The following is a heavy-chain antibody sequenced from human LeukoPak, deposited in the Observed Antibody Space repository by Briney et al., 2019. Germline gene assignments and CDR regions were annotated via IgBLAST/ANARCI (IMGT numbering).Heavy chain of an antibody. D-gene: IGHD5-18*01. J-gene: IGHJ4*02. Sequence: GRSLRLSCAASGFTFDDYAMHWVRHAPGKGLEWVLGISLNSGSIGYADSVKGRFTISRDNAKNSLYLQMNSLRAEDTALYYCAKDGGYSYGSTGFDYWGQGTLVTVSS. CDR2: ISLNSGSI. CDR1: GFTFDDYA. V-gene: IGHV3-9*01. CDR3: AKDGGYSYGSTGFDY.